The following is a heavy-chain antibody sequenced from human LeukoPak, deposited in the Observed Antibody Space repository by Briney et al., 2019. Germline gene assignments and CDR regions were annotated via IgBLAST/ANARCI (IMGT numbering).Heavy chain of an antibody. CDR3: ARDSMYAFDI. Sequence: GGSLRLSCAASGFTFSSYSMNWVRQAPGQGLEWISYFSTSSGTISYADSVKGRFTISRDNAKNSLYLQMNSLRAEDTAVYYCARDSMYAFDIWGQGTMVTVSS. J-gene: IGHJ3*02. V-gene: IGHV3-48*01. CDR1: GFTFSSYS. CDR2: FSTSSGTI. D-gene: IGHD2-2*01.